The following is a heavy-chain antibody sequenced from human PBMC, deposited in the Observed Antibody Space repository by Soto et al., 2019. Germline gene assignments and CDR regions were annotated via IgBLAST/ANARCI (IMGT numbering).Heavy chain of an antibody. Sequence: GGSLRLSCAASGFSFSTSPMHWVRQAPGKGPEWVALISYDGTNKFYADSVKGRFTISRDNSKSTLYLQVDSLRPEDAAVYYCARDPKTSGGQHWAFNYFDSWGQGTLVTVSS. CDR1: GFSFSTSP. V-gene: IGHV3-30-3*01. CDR2: ISYDGTNK. J-gene: IGHJ4*02. D-gene: IGHD7-27*01. CDR3: ARDPKTSGGQHWAFNYFDS.